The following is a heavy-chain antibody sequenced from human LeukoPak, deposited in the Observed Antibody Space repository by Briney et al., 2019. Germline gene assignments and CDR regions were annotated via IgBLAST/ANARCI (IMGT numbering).Heavy chain of an antibody. CDR2: TSGYNGRT. J-gene: IGHJ6*02. D-gene: IGHD4-17*01. Sequence: ASVKVSCKASGNTFFSFGFSWVRQAPGQGLEWMGWTSGYNGRTNYAQRFQGRVTMTTDTSTSTAYMELSSLRSEDTAVYYCARGTSTVTVAYYYYGMDVWGQGTTVTVSS. V-gene: IGHV1-18*01. CDR1: GNTFFSFG. CDR3: ARGTSTVTVAYYYYGMDV.